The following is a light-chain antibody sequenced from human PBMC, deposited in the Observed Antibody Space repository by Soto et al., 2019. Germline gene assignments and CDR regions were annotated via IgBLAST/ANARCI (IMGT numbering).Light chain of an antibody. CDR2: DAS. Sequence: IVLTQSPATLSLSPGERATLSCRASQSVSSYLVWYQQKPGQTPRLLIYDASNRATGIPARFSGSGSGTDFTLTISSLEPEDVAIYYCQKYNSPPRTFGQGTRV. CDR1: QSVSSY. CDR3: QKYNSPPRT. V-gene: IGKV3-11*01. J-gene: IGKJ1*01.